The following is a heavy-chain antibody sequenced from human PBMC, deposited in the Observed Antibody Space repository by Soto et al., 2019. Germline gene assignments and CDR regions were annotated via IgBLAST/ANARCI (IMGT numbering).Heavy chain of an antibody. Sequence: SVNVSCKASGFTFTSSAVQWVRQARGQRLEWIGWIVVGSGNTNYAQKFQERVTITRDMSTSTAYMELSSLRSEDTAVYYCAASSYDFWSGYYWPPPHGMDVWGQGTTVTVSS. CDR2: IVVGSGNT. J-gene: IGHJ6*02. V-gene: IGHV1-58*01. CDR3: AASSYDFWSGYYWPPPHGMDV. D-gene: IGHD3-3*01. CDR1: GFTFTSSA.